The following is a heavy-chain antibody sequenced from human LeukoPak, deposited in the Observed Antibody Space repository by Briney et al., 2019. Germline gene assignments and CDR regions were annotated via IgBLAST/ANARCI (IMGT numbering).Heavy chain of an antibody. V-gene: IGHV5-51*01. Sequence: GESLKISCKGSGYSFTSYWIGWVRQMPGKGLEWMGIIYPGDSDTRYSPSFQGQVTISADKSISTAYLQWSSLKASDTAMYHCARHREYCSSTSCYTRGPYYYYMDVWGKGTTVTVSS. J-gene: IGHJ6*03. CDR2: IYPGDSDT. D-gene: IGHD2-2*02. CDR3: ARHREYCSSTSCYTRGPYYYYMDV. CDR1: GYSFTSYW.